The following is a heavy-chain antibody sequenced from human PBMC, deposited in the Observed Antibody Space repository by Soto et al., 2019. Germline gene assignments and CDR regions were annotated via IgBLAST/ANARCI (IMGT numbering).Heavy chain of an antibody. CDR3: ARLPRTKGPNWCGCDCYIDY. V-gene: IGHV3-53*01. J-gene: IGHJ4*02. D-gene: IGHD2-21*02. CDR2: IYSGGST. Sequence: EVQLVESGGGLIQPGGSLRLSCAASGFTVSSNYMSWVRQAPGKGLEWVSVIYSGGSTYYADSVKGRFTISRDNSKNTLYLQMNSLRAEDTAVYYCARLPRTKGPNWCGCDCYIDYWGQGTLVTVSS. CDR1: GFTVSSNY.